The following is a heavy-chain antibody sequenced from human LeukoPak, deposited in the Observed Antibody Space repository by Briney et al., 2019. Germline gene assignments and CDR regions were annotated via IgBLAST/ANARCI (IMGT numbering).Heavy chain of an antibody. V-gene: IGHV3-48*04. CDR2: ISSSGSTI. J-gene: IGHJ4*02. CDR3: ARSGGYYDSSGLVSY. Sequence: GGSLRLSCVVSGFTFNRCWMNWVRQAPGKGLEWVSYISSSGSTIYYADSVKGRFTISRDNAKNSLYLQMNSLRAEDTAVYYCARSGGYYDSSGLVSYWGQGTPVTVSS. D-gene: IGHD3-22*01. CDR1: GFTFNRCW.